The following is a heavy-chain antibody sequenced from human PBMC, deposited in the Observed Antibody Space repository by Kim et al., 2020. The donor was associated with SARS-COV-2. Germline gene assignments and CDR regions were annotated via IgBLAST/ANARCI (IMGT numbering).Heavy chain of an antibody. CDR3: ATSTVTYDAFDI. J-gene: IGHJ3*02. V-gene: IGHV4-4*09. Sequence: NYNPSLKSRVTISVDTSKNQFSLKLSSVTAADTAVYYCATSTVTYDAFDIWGQGTMVTVSS. D-gene: IGHD4-17*01.